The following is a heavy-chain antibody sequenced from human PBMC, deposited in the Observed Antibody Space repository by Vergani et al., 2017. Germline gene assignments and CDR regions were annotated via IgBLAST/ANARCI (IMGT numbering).Heavy chain of an antibody. CDR1: GFTFSSYG. CDR3: AKGLGYCSGGSCLSYFDY. CDR2: ISYDGSNK. D-gene: IGHD2-15*01. J-gene: IGHJ4*02. Sequence: QVQLVESGGGVVQPGRSLGLSCAASGFTFSSYGMHWVRQAPGKGLEWVAVISYDGSNKYYADSVKGRFTISRDNSKNTLYLQMNSLRAEDTAVYYCAKGLGYCSGGSCLSYFDYWGQGTLVTVSS. V-gene: IGHV3-30*18.